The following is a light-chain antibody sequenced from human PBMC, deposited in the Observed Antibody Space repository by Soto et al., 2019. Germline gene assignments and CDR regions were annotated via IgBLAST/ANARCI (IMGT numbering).Light chain of an antibody. Sequence: EVVLTQSPDTLSLSPGERATLSCRASQSVSSFLAWYQQKPGQAPRLLIYDASNRATGIPARFSGSGSGTDFTLTISSLEPEDFAVYYCQQYYSTLSWTFGQGTKVEIK. CDR1: QSVSSF. V-gene: IGKV3-11*01. CDR2: DAS. CDR3: QQYYSTLSWT. J-gene: IGKJ1*01.